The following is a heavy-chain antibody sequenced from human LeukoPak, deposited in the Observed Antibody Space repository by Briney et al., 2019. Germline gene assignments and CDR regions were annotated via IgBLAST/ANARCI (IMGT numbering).Heavy chain of an antibody. V-gene: IGHV1-2*02. J-gene: IGHJ5*02. CDR2: INPNSGGT. D-gene: IGHD2-2*01. CDR3: ARLCRGATAWSDT. CDR1: GYTFTGYY. Sequence: ASVKVSCKASGYTFTGYYMHWVRQAPGQGLEWMGWINPNSGGTNYAQKFQGRVTMTRDTSRSTAYMAVNSLTADDTAVCYCARLCRGATAWSDTWGQGTLVTVSS.